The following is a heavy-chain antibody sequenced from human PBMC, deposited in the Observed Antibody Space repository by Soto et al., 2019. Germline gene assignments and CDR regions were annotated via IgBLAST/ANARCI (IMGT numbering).Heavy chain of an antibody. CDR2: IIPIFGTA. D-gene: IGHD3-3*01. CDR3: ARGPITIFGVPDGAFDI. Sequence: SVKVSCKASGGTFSSYAISWVRQAPGQGLEWMGGIIPIFGTANYAQKFQGRVTITADESTSTAYMELSSLRSEDTAVYYCARGPITIFGVPDGAFDIWGQGTMVTVSS. CDR1: GGTFSSYA. J-gene: IGHJ3*02. V-gene: IGHV1-69*13.